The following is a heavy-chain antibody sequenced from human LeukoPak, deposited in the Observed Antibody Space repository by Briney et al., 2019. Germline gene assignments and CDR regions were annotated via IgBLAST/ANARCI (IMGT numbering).Heavy chain of an antibody. CDR1: GYIFTSYG. J-gene: IGHJ4*02. CDR3: ARVFVVVRGVISGVDY. CDR2: ISAYNGNT. D-gene: IGHD3-10*01. Sequence: GASVKVSCKASGYIFTSYGISWVRQAPGQGLEWMGWISAYNGNTNYAQKLQGRVTMTTDTSTSTAYMELRSLRSDDTAVYYCARVFVVVRGVISGVDYWGQGTLVTVSS. V-gene: IGHV1-18*01.